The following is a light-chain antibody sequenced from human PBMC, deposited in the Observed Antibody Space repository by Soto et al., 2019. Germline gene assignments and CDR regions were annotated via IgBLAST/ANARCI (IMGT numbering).Light chain of an antibody. CDR1: SSDIGSYNL. Sequence: QSVLTQPASVSGSPGQSITISCTGTSSDIGSYNLVSWYQQYPGKAPKLMIYEVSKRPSGVSNRFSGSKSGNTASLTISGLQAEDEADYYCCSYAGSSTLGVFGGGTQLTVL. J-gene: IGLJ3*02. CDR2: EVS. V-gene: IGLV2-23*02. CDR3: CSYAGSSTLGV.